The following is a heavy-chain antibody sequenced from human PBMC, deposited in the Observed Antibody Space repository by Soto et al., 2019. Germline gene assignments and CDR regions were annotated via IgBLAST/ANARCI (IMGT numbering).Heavy chain of an antibody. J-gene: IGHJ6*02. CDR1: GYTFTSYG. Sequence: GASVKVSCKASGYTFTSYGISWLRQAPVQGLEWMGWISAYNGNTNYAQKLQGRVTMTTDTSTSTAYMELRSLRSDDTAVYYCARARGPYYYYGMDVWGQGTTVTVSS. CDR3: ARARGPYYYYGMDV. V-gene: IGHV1-18*01. CDR2: ISAYNGNT.